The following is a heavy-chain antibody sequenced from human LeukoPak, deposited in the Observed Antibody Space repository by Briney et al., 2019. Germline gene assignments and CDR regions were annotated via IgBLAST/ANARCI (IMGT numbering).Heavy chain of an antibody. CDR3: ARGSRYCSGGSCYLHYYYYGMDV. D-gene: IGHD2-15*01. CDR1: GGSISSYY. V-gene: IGHV4-59*01. CDR2: IYYGGST. Sequence: SETLSLTCTVSGGSISSYYWSWIRQPPGKGLEWIGYIYYGGSTSYNPSLKSRVTISVDTSKNQLSLKLSSVTAADTAVYYCARGSRYCSGGSCYLHYYYYGMDVWGQGTTVTVSS. J-gene: IGHJ6*02.